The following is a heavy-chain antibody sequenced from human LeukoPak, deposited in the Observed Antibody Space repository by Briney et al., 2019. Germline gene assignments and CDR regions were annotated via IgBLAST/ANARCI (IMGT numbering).Heavy chain of an antibody. CDR2: INPNSGGT. V-gene: IGHV1-2*02. CDR1: GYTFTGYY. J-gene: IGHJ4*02. Sequence: GASVKVSCKASGYTFTGYYMHWVRQAPGQGLEWMGWINPNSGGTNYAQKFQGRVTMTRDTSISTAYMELSRLRSDDTAVCYCARGLTGYTQAPGYWGQGTLVTVSS. D-gene: IGHD3-9*01. CDR3: ARGLTGYTQAPGY.